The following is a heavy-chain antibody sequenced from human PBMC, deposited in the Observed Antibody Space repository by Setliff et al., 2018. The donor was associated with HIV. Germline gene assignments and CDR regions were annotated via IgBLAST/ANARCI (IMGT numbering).Heavy chain of an antibody. CDR3: ARELYGGNSRPFDY. D-gene: IGHD1-26*01. CDR2: IYYTGIT. V-gene: IGHV4-59*02. Sequence: ETLSLTCSVSGGSVISYLWHWFRQPPGKGLEWIGYIYYTGITDYNPSLEGRLTISVDTSKNQVSLKLKSVTTADTAVYYCARELYGGNSRPFDYWGQGALVTVSS. CDR1: GGSVISYL. J-gene: IGHJ4*02.